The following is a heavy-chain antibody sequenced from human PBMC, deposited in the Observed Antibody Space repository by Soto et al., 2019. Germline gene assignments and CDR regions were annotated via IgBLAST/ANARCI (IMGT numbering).Heavy chain of an antibody. Sequence: PGGSLRLSCAASGFTFSSYGMHWVRQAPGKGLEWVAVISYDGSNKYYADSVKGRFTISRDNSKNTLYLQMNSLRAEDTAVYYCANLYEGDGYLPHDSDYWGQGTLVTVSS. CDR3: ANLYEGDGYLPHDSDY. V-gene: IGHV3-30*18. D-gene: IGHD5-12*01. CDR2: ISYDGSNK. J-gene: IGHJ4*02. CDR1: GFTFSSYG.